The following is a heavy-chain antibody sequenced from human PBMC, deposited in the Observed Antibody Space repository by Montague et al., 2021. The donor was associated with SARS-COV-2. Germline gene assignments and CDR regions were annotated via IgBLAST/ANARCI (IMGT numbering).Heavy chain of an antibody. CDR3: GRASFYYGSESHYNNWFDP. J-gene: IGHJ5*02. D-gene: IGHD3-10*01. Sequence: SETLSLTCTMSGGSITYSSYYWGWIRLPPGKGLEWIGSIYYSGTAYYNASLKSRVTMSLDMSKNQLSLRLKSTTATDTAVYFCGRASFYYGSESHYNNWFDPWGQGTVVTVSS. CDR2: IYYSGTA. V-gene: IGHV4-39*07. CDR1: GGSITYSSYY.